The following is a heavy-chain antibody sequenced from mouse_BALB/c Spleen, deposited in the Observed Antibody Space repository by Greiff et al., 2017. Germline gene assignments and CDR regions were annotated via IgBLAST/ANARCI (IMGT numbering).Heavy chain of an antibody. CDR2: ISSGGSYT. Sequence: VQLKESGGGLVQPGGSLKLSCAASGFTFSSYTMSWVRQTPEKRLEWVATISSGGSYTYYPDSVKGRFTISRDNAKNTLYLQMSSLKSEDTAMYYCARHRGAYYGSSPYWYFDVWGAGTTVTVSS. V-gene: IGHV5-9-3*01. D-gene: IGHD1-1*01. CDR3: ARHRGAYYGSSPYWYFDV. J-gene: IGHJ1*01. CDR1: GFTFSSYT.